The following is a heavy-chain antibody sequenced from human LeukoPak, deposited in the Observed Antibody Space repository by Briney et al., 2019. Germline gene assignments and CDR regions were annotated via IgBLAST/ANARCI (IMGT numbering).Heavy chain of an antibody. CDR3: ARGFDGYYGFDI. J-gene: IGHJ3*02. CDR2: INQDGIEK. D-gene: IGHD5-24*01. V-gene: IGHV3-7*05. Sequence: PGGSLTLPCAPCGFTFNLYWMMWLRQAPGKGREGVANINQDGIEKYYVASVKGRFTISRDNAKNSMYVQMNSLRAEDTAVYYCARGFDGYYGFDIWGQGTMVTVSS. CDR1: GFTFNLYW.